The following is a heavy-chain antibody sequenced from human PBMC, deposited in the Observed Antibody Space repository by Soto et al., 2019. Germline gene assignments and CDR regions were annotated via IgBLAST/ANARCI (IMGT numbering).Heavy chain of an antibody. D-gene: IGHD3-16*02. Sequence: GVSVRVRCKASGDSIAAYYVHWVRQAHGQGLEWMGWVNPNSGVTSYAQKFQDRVTMTRDTSISTAYMELDRLKTDDTAFYYCARIGVFARGLLAWGHGTLVTVSS. CDR1: GDSIAAYY. V-gene: IGHV1-2*02. J-gene: IGHJ5*01. CDR3: ARIGVFARGLLA. CDR2: VNPNSGVT.